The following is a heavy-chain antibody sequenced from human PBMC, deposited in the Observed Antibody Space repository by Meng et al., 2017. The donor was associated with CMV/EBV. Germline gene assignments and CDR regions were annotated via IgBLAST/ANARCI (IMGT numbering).Heavy chain of an antibody. J-gene: IGHJ4*02. D-gene: IGHD3-3*01. CDR1: GGSFSGYY. CDR2: INHSGST. V-gene: IGHV4-34*01. CDR3: ARVSDFWTEGGLDY. Sequence: GSLRLSCAVYGGSFSGYYWSWIRQPPGKGLEWIGEINHSGSTNYNPSLKSRVTISVDTSKNQFSLKLSSVTAADTAVYYCARVSDFWTEGGLDYWGQGTLVTVSS.